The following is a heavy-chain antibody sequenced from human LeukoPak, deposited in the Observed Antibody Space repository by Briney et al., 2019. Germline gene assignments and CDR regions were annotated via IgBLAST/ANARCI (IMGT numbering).Heavy chain of an antibody. CDR1: GYSFTNYW. CDR3: ASDYGYPNNAFDV. Sequence: SLKISCKGSGYSFTNYWIGWVRPLPGKGLEWMGMIYPADSDTRYRPSFQGQVTISADKSISTAYLQWISLKASDTAIYYCASDYGYPNNAFDVWGQGTMVKVSS. CDR2: IYPADSDT. D-gene: IGHD4-17*01. J-gene: IGHJ3*01. V-gene: IGHV5-51*01.